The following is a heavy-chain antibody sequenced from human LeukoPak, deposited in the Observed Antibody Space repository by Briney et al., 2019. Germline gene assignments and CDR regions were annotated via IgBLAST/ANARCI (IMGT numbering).Heavy chain of an antibody. D-gene: IGHD3-3*01. Sequence: GGSLRLSCAASGFTVSSNYMSWVRQAPGKGLEWVSVIYSGGSTYYADSVKGRLTISRDNSKNTLYLQMSSLRAEDTAVYYCARVNSPLRFYDIWGQGTMVTVSS. CDR3: ARVNSPLRFYDI. CDR1: GFTVSSNY. CDR2: IYSGGST. V-gene: IGHV3-53*01. J-gene: IGHJ3*02.